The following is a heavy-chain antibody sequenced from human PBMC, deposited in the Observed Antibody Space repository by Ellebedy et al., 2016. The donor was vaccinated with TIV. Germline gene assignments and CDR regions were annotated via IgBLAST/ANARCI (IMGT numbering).Heavy chain of an antibody. CDR1: GFTFSTYA. Sequence: GESLKISXAASGFTFSTYAMNWVRQTPGKGLEWVSQIIGNGGKTYYAGSVKGRFTISRDNSKNTLYLEMNSLRAEDSAIYYCARVDTMGGNYYYYMDVWGKGTTVTVSS. D-gene: IGHD3-16*01. CDR3: ARVDTMGGNYYYYMDV. CDR2: IIGNGGKT. V-gene: IGHV3-23*01. J-gene: IGHJ6*03.